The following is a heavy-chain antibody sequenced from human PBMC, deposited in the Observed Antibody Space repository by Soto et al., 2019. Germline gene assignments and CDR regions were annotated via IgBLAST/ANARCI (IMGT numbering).Heavy chain of an antibody. CDR2: IYYSGST. CDR1: GGSVSSGSYY. J-gene: IGHJ4*02. D-gene: IGHD3-22*01. V-gene: IGHV4-61*01. Sequence: QVQLQESGPGLVKPSETLSLTCTVSGGSVSSGSYYWSWIRQPPGKGREWIGHIYYSGSTNYNPALKSRVTISVDKAKNQFSLKLTSVTAADTAVYYCARFYDSAGFYFFDFWGQGTLVTVSS. CDR3: ARFYDSAGFYFFDF.